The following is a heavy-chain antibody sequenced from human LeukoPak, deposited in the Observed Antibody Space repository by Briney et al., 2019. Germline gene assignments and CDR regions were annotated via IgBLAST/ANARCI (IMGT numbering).Heavy chain of an antibody. J-gene: IGHJ6*02. CDR1: GDSISTYY. CDR3: ARHVAETYYYHGLDV. V-gene: IGHV4-59*08. Sequence: PSETLSLTCTVSGDSISTYYWSWIRQPPGKGLEWIGYIYYSGSTNYNPSLRGRVTISLDTSKNHFSLNLTSVTAADSAVYYCARHVAETYYYHGLDVWGQGATVTVSS. CDR2: IYYSGST.